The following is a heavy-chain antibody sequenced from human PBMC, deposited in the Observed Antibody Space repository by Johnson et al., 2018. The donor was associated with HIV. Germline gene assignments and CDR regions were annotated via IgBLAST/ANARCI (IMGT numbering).Heavy chain of an antibody. V-gene: IGHV3-20*04. CDR2: INWRGGGT. CDR3: ARGMYYYDTSGYLIRPRAFDI. J-gene: IGHJ3*02. Sequence: VQLVESGGGLVKPGGSLRISCVASGFKLYEYDVSWVRQVPGKGLEWVSGINWRGGGTAYADSVKDRFTVSSATAKNSLYLQMNSLRAEDTALYYCARGMYYYDTSGYLIRPRAFDIWGQGTVVTVSS. CDR1: GFKLYEYD. D-gene: IGHD3-22*01.